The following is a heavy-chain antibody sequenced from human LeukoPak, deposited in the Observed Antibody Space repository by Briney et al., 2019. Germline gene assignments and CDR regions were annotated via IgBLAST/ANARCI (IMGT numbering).Heavy chain of an antibody. CDR3: AKDLVGATTDYFDY. D-gene: IGHD1-26*01. CDR1: GFTFSNYA. CDR2: ISGSGGST. V-gene: IGHV3-23*01. J-gene: IGHJ4*02. Sequence: PWGSLRLSCVASGFTFSNYAMSWVRQAPGKGLEWVSAISGSGGSTYYADSVKGRFTISRDNSKNTLYLQMNSLRAEDTAVYYCAKDLVGATTDYFDYWGQGTLVTVSS.